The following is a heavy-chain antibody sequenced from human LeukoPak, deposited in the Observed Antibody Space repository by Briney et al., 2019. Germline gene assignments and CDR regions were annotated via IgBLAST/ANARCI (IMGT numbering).Heavy chain of an antibody. J-gene: IGHJ6*02. CDR1: GFSFSSYN. Sequence: GGSLRLSCVASGFSFSSYNMNWVRQAPGKGLEWVSSISRSASNIYYADSVKGRFTISRDNAKNSLYLQMNSLRAEDTAVYYCARDPAPRYCSGGSCYTHYGMDVWGQGTTVTVSS. V-gene: IGHV3-21*01. D-gene: IGHD2-15*01. CDR3: ARDPAPRYCSGGSCYTHYGMDV. CDR2: ISRSASNI.